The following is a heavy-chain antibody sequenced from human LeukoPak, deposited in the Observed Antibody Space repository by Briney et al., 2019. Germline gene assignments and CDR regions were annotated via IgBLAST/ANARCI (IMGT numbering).Heavy chain of an antibody. CDR1: GFTFSDYY. V-gene: IGHV3-11*05. Sequence: GGSLRLSCAASGFTFSDYYMSWIRQAPGKGLEWVSYISSSSSYTNYADSVKGRFTISRDNAKNSLYLQMNSLRAEDTAVYYCARESIAVAGRVGDYWGQGTLATVSS. CDR2: ISSSSSYT. J-gene: IGHJ4*02. CDR3: ARESIAVAGRVGDY. D-gene: IGHD6-19*01.